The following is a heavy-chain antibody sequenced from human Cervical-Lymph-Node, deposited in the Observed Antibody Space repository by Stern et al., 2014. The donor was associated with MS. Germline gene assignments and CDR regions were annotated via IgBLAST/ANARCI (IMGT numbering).Heavy chain of an antibody. CDR1: GGSVSTRNYY. Sequence: QLVESGPGLVKPSETLSLTCAVSGGSVSTRNYYWGWIRQPPGKGLQWIASIYYSGSTYYNPSLESRVTISVDTSENQFSLRLTSVTAADTAVYYCARLSFSRGIYWGQGTLVTVSS. V-gene: IGHV4-39*01. D-gene: IGHD1-1*01. CDR2: IYYSGST. CDR3: ARLSFSRGIY. J-gene: IGHJ4*02.